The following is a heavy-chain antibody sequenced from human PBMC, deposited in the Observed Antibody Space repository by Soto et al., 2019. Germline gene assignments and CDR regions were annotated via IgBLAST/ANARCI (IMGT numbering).Heavy chain of an antibody. J-gene: IGHJ4*02. V-gene: IGHV4-4*02. CDR1: GGSFTSNNW. CDR3: AGRDPGTSVDY. Sequence: SETLSLTCAVSGGSFTSNNWWTWVRQPPGQGLEWIGEIYRTGSTNYNPSLKSRVTISLDKSENQFSLKVTSPTAADTAVYYCAGRDPGTSVDYWGQGTLVTVSS. CDR2: IYRTGST. D-gene: IGHD1-7*01.